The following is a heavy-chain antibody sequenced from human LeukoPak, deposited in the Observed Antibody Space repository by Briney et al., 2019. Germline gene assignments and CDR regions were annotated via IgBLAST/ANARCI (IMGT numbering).Heavy chain of an antibody. CDR2: IIPIFGTA. CDR1: GGTFISYA. D-gene: IGHD6-13*01. Sequence: SVKVSCKASGGTFISYAISWVRQAPGQGLEWMGGIIPIFGTANYAQKFQGRVTITSDESTSTAYMELSSLRSEDTAVYYCASPSSLYSSSWHRLYFDYWGQGTLVTVSS. J-gene: IGHJ4*02. V-gene: IGHV1-69*13. CDR3: ASPSSLYSSSWHRLYFDY.